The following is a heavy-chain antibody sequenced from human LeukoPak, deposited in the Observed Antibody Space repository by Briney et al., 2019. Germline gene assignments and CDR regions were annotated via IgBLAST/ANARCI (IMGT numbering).Heavy chain of an antibody. D-gene: IGHD5-18*01. CDR3: ARVTAMVIDY. J-gene: IGHJ4*02. CDR1: GGSISSYY. V-gene: IGHV4-59*01. CDR2: IYYSGST. Sequence: SETLSLTCTVSGGSISSYYWSWIRQPPGKGLEWIGYIYYSGSTNYNPSLKSRVTISVDTSKNQFSLKLSSVTAADTAVYYCARVTAMVIDYWGQGTLATVSS.